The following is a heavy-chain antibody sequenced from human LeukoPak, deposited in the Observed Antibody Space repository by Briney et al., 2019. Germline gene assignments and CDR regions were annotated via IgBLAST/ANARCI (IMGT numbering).Heavy chain of an antibody. CDR2: ISGNSGNI. CDR3: GRCITSSLIVSDC. V-gene: IGHV3-21*01. CDR1: GFTFSNYA. J-gene: IGHJ4*02. D-gene: IGHD3-10*01. Sequence: GGSLRLSCEASGFTFSNYAMTWVRQTPGKGLEWVSGISGNSGNIQYADSVRGRFTISRDNAKNSLYLQMNSLRAEDTAIYYCGRCITSSLIVSDCWGQGTLVPVSS.